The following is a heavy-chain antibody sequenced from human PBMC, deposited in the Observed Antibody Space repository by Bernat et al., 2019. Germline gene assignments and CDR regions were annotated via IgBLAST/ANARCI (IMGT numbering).Heavy chain of an antibody. D-gene: IGHD1-26*01. CDR1: GGSISSYY. CDR3: ARVQWGTRGSYYFDY. CDR2: IYYSGST. Sequence: QVQLQESGPGLVKPSETLSLTCTVSGGSISSYYWSWIRQPPGKGLEWIGYIYYSGSTNYNPSLKSRVTISVDTSKNQCSLKLSSVTAADTAVYYCARVQWGTRGSYYFDYWGQGTLVTVSS. V-gene: IGHV4-59*01. J-gene: IGHJ4*02.